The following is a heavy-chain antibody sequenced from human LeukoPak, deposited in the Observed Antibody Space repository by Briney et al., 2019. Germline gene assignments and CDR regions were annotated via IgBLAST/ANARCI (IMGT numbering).Heavy chain of an antibody. J-gene: IGHJ6*02. CDR1: GFTFSTSV. Sequence: PGGSLRLSCAGSGFTFSTSVMSWARQAPGKGLEWVSGISTSGGHTDYTDSVRGRFTISRDNSKNTLYLQMNGLRADDTAVYYCAKVLRYDSSGNYWYGMDVWGQGTTVTVSS. D-gene: IGHD3-22*01. CDR2: ISTSGGHT. CDR3: AKVLRYDSSGNYWYGMDV. V-gene: IGHV3-23*01.